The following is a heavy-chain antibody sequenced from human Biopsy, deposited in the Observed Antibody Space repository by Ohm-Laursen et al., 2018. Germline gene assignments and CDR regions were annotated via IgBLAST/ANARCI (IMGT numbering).Heavy chain of an antibody. D-gene: IGHD1-26*01. CDR2: MSPNTGNT. CDR1: GYTFTSHD. V-gene: IGHV1-8*01. J-gene: IGHJ4*02. Sequence: SVKVSCKASGYTFTSHDINWVRQATGQGLEWMGWMSPNTGNTVYAQRFQDRVTMTSDTSTGTAYMESTSLTSDDTAVYFCARWETTLGRSLDSWGQGTLVTVSS. CDR3: ARWETTLGRSLDS.